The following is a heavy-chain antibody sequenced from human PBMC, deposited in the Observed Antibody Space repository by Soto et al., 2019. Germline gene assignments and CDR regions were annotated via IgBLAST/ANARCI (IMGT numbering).Heavy chain of an antibody. CDR3: ARVGDFWSGYYAIDY. Sequence: GASVKVSCKASGGTFSSCAISWVRQAPGQGLEWMGGIIPIFGTANYAQKFQGRVTITADESTSTAYMELSSLRSEDTAVYYCARVGDFWSGYYAIDYWGQGTLVTVSS. J-gene: IGHJ4*02. D-gene: IGHD3-3*01. CDR2: IIPIFGTA. V-gene: IGHV1-69*13. CDR1: GGTFSSCA.